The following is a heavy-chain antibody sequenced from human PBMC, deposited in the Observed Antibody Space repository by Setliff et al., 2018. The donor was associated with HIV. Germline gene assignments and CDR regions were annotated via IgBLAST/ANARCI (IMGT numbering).Heavy chain of an antibody. CDR3: ARGWESRYQLLPGPFDY. CDR2: INPNGGSR. V-gene: IGHV1-46*01. Sequence: ASVKVSCKASGYTFSRYYMHWVRQAPGLGLEWMGRINPNGGSRSYAQKFQGRVTMTRDTSTNTVYMELSSLRSEDTAVYYCARGWESRYQLLPGPFDYWGQGTLVTVSS. D-gene: IGHD2-2*01. J-gene: IGHJ4*02. CDR1: GYTFSRYY.